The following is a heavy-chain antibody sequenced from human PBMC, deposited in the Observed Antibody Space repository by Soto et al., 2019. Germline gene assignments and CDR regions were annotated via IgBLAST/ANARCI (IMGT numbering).Heavy chain of an antibody. CDR1: SDSISSFY. CDR3: ARSRGWRAMSAFDY. D-gene: IGHD1-26*01. J-gene: IGHJ4*02. CDR2: VFHSGST. Sequence: QVHLQESGPGLVKPSETLSLTCTVSSDSISSFYWNWIRQTPDKGLEWVGYVFHSGSTMYDPSLNGRVTIAVDTSNNQISLNLTAVTAAATAIYFCARSRGWRAMSAFDYWGQGTLVTVSS. V-gene: IGHV4-59*13.